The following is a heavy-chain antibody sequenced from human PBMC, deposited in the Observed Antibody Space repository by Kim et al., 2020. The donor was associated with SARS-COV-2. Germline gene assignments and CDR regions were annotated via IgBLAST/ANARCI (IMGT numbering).Heavy chain of an antibody. J-gene: IGHJ6*02. CDR2: IYYSGST. Sequence: SETLSLTCTVSGGSISSYYWSWIRQPPGKGLEWIGYIYYSGSTNYNPSLKSRVTISVDTSKNQFSLKLSSVTAADTAVYYCARGETRGHGFRLLGGFYYYYGMDVWGQGTTVTVSS. V-gene: IGHV4-59*13. D-gene: IGHD3-3*01. CDR1: GGSISSYY. CDR3: ARGETRGHGFRLLGGFYYYYGMDV.